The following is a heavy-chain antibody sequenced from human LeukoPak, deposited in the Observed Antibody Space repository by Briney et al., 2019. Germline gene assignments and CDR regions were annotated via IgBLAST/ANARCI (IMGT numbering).Heavy chain of an antibody. Sequence: GASVKVSCKASGYTFTSHYMHWVRQAPGQGLEWMGWINPRNAATDYAQKFQGRVTMTRDTSTGTIYMEMTSLRSDDTAIYYCARTLYIAAAPGGFDYWGQGTLLTVSS. CDR3: ARTLYIAAAPGGFDY. CDR1: GYTFTSHY. CDR2: INPRNAAT. V-gene: IGHV1-2*02. J-gene: IGHJ4*02. D-gene: IGHD6-13*01.